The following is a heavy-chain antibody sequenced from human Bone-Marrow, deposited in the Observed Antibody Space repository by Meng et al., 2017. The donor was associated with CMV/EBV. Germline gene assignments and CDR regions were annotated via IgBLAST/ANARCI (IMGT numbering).Heavy chain of an antibody. Sequence: SETLSLTCAVSGGSISSSNWWSWVRQPPGKGLEWIGEIYHSGSTNYNPSLKSRVTISVDKSKHQFSLKLSSVTAADTAVYYCAREQEEYYDFWSGRRGYGMDVWGQGNTVTVSS. V-gene: IGHV4-4*02. J-gene: IGHJ6*02. D-gene: IGHD3-3*01. CDR3: AREQEEYYDFWSGRRGYGMDV. CDR1: GGSISSSNW. CDR2: IYHSGST.